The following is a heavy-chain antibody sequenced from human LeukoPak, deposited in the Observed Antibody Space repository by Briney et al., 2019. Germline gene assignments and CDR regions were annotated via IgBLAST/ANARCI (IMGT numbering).Heavy chain of an antibody. CDR2: IKGDGSYT. CDR3: VRDLGGRSGH. D-gene: IGHD1-26*01. V-gene: IGHV3-74*01. Sequence: GGSLRLSCAASGFTFSNYWMHWVRQAPVKGLVWVSRIKGDGSYTNYADSVKGRSTIFRDNAKNTLYLQMNSLRAEDTAVYYCVRDLGGRSGHWGQGTLVTVSS. CDR1: GFTFSNYW. J-gene: IGHJ4*02.